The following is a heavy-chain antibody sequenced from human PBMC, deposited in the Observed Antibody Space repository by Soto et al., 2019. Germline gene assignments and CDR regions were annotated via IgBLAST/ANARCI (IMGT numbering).Heavy chain of an antibody. V-gene: IGHV3-30*18. CDR3: AKDSRRGNWNGYYFDY. CDR1: GFTFSSYG. CDR2: ISYDGSNK. Sequence: QVQLVESGGGVVQPGRSLRLSCAASGFTFSSYGMHWVRQAPGKGLEWVAVISYDGSNKYYADSVKGRFTISRDNSRNTLYLQMNRLSAEDTAVSYCAKDSRRGNWNGYYFDYWGQGTLVAVSS. D-gene: IGHD1-1*01. J-gene: IGHJ4*02.